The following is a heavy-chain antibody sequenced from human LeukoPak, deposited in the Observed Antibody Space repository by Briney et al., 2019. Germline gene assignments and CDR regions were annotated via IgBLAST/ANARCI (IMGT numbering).Heavy chain of an antibody. D-gene: IGHD1-20*01. CDR1: GGAISSGDYY. CDR3: ASGREITATLPY. Sequence: SQTLSLTCTVSGGAISSGDYYWSWIRQHPGKGLEWIGYIYYSGNTYYNSSLKSRVTISVDTSRNQFSLKLNSVTAADTAVYYCASGREITATLPYWGQGTLVTVSS. CDR2: IYYSGNT. V-gene: IGHV4-31*03. J-gene: IGHJ4*02.